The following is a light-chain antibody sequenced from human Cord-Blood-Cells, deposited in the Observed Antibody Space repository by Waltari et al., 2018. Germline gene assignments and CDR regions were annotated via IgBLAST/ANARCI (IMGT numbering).Light chain of an antibody. J-gene: IGKJ1*01. V-gene: IGKV1-5*03. Sequence: DIQMTQSPSTLPASVGERVTIPCRASQSISSRLAWYQQKPGKAPQLLIDKASSLGSGVPSRFSGSGSETDLTLTISGLQPVDVETCYCQQYNSYPWTFGHGSKVDIK. CDR2: KAS. CDR3: QQYNSYPWT. CDR1: QSISSR.